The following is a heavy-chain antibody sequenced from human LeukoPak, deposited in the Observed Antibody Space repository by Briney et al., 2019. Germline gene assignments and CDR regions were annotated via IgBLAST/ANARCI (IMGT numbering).Heavy chain of an antibody. Sequence: GGSLRLSCAASGFTVSSNYMSWVRQAPGKGLEWVSVIYTGGSTYYADSVKGRFTITRDNSKNTLYLQMNSLRAEDTAAYYCARGTGPYYFDYWGQGTLVTVSS. CDR2: IYTGGST. J-gene: IGHJ4*02. V-gene: IGHV3-53*01. CDR3: ARGTGPYYFDY. D-gene: IGHD3-10*01. CDR1: GFTVSSNY.